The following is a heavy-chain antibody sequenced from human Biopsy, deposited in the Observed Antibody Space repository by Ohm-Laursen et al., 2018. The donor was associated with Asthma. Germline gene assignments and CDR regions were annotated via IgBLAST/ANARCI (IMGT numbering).Heavy chain of an antibody. CDR1: GDSIDGGDYS. D-gene: IGHD2-21*02. V-gene: IGHV4-30-2*06. CDR2: IYRNGDT. Sequence: SETLSLTCAVSGDSIDGGDYSWTWIRQSPGVGLEWIGYIYRNGDTYYNPTLKNRVTISIDRTKNQFSLRLGSVTAADTAVYYCARGWNCGGDCYSLDSWGQGTLVTVSS. CDR3: ARGWNCGGDCYSLDS. J-gene: IGHJ4*02.